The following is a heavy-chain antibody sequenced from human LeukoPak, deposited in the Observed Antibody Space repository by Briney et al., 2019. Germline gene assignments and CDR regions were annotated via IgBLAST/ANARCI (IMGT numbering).Heavy chain of an antibody. D-gene: IGHD6-19*01. V-gene: IGHV3-74*01. Sequence: GGSLRLSCAASGFTFSSYWMEWVRQAPGKGLVWVSRINSDGSSTSYADSVKGRSTISRDNAKNTLYLQMNSLRAEDTAVYYCARRGAVANAFDIWGQGTMVTVSS. CDR3: ARRGAVANAFDI. J-gene: IGHJ3*02. CDR2: INSDGSST. CDR1: GFTFSSYW.